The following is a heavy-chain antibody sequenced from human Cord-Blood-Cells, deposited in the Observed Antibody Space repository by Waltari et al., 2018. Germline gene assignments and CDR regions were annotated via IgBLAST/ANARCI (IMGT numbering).Heavy chain of an antibody. CDR1: GGSFSGYY. D-gene: IGHD6-13*01. V-gene: IGHV4-34*01. Sequence: QVQLQQWGAGLLKPSETLYLTCDVYGGSFSGYYWRWLRQPPGKGLEWIGEINHSGSTNYNPSLKSRVTISVDTSKNQFSLKLSSVTAADTAVYYCARGELIAAAYYFDYWGQGTLVTVSS. J-gene: IGHJ4*02. CDR3: ARGELIAAAYYFDY. CDR2: INHSGST.